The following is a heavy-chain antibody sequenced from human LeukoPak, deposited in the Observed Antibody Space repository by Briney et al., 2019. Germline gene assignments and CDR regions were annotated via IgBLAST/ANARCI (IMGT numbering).Heavy chain of an antibody. D-gene: IGHD6-19*01. CDR3: AKSYSSGWYYDY. J-gene: IGHJ4*02. Sequence: GGSLRLAWAASGFTFSSYAMSWVRQAPGKGLEWVSAISGSGGSTYYADSVEGRFTISRDNSKNTLYLQMNSLRAEDTAVYYCAKSYSSGWYYDYWGQGTLVTVSS. V-gene: IGHV3-23*01. CDR1: GFTFSSYA. CDR2: ISGSGGST.